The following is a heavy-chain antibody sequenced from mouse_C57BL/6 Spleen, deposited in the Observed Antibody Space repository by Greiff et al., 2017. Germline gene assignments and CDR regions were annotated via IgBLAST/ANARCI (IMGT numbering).Heavy chain of an antibody. CDR3: ARGTAPLDY. D-gene: IGHD3-3*01. V-gene: IGHV1-52*01. CDR2: IDPSDSEP. CDR1: GYTFTSYW. J-gene: IGHJ2*01. Sequence: QVQLQQPGAELVRPGSSVKLSCKASGYTFTSYWMHWVKQRPIQGLEWIGNIDPSDSEPHYNQKFKDKATLTVDKSSSTAYMQLSSLTSEDSAVYYCARGTAPLDYWGQGTTLTVSS.